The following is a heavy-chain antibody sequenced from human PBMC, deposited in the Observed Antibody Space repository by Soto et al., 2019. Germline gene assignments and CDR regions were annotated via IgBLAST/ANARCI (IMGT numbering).Heavy chain of an antibody. V-gene: IGHV3-21*01. Sequence: KPGGSLRLSCAASGFTFSSYSMNWVRQAPGKGLEWVSSISSSSSYIYYADSVKGRFTISRDNAKNPLYLQMNSLRAEDTAVYYCARDLREPLIYYYYYGMDVWGQGTTVTVSS. CDR3: ARDLREPLIYYYYYGMDV. D-gene: IGHD1-1*01. CDR1: GFTFSSYS. J-gene: IGHJ6*02. CDR2: ISSSSSYI.